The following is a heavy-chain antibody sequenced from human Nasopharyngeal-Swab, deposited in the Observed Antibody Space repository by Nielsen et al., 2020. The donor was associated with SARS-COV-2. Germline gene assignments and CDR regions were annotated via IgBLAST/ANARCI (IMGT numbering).Heavy chain of an antibody. Sequence: ASVKVSCKASGYTFTSYDIHWVRQAPGHGLEWLGRTQLNNAKTVYAQKFQGRVTMTWNTSITTAYMRLSGLRSDDTAVYYCARMMAGYDGYLQNWGQGTLVTVSS. D-gene: IGHD2-2*03. CDR1: GYTFTSYD. CDR3: ARMMAGYDGYLQN. CDR2: TQLNNAKT. V-gene: IGHV1-8*01. J-gene: IGHJ1*01.